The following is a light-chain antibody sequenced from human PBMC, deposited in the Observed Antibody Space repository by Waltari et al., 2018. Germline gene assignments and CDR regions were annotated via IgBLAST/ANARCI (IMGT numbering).Light chain of an antibody. J-gene: IGKJ1*01. V-gene: IGKV4-1*01. CDR1: QSVLSSSNNKNY. CDR2: LAS. Sequence: DIVMTQSPDSLAVSLGERATINCKSSQSVLSSSNNKNYLAWYQQKPGQPPKLLIYLASTRESGVPYRFSGSGSGTDFTLTISSLQAEDVAVYYCQQYYSTPRTFGQGTKVEIK. CDR3: QQYYSTPRT.